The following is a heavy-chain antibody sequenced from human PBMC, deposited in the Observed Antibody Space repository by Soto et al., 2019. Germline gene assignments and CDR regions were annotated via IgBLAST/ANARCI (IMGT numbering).Heavy chain of an antibody. CDR3: ARGYRSSASNPGRGFDP. V-gene: IGHV4-34*01. D-gene: IGHD2-2*01. CDR1: GGSCRGYY. CDR2: INHSGST. J-gene: IGHJ5*02. Sequence: SETLSLTCAVDGGSCRGYYWSRIRQPPGKGLEWIGEINHSGSTNYNPSLKSRVTISVDTSKNQFSLKLSSVTAADTAVYYCARGYRSSASNPGRGFDPWGQGTLVTVSS.